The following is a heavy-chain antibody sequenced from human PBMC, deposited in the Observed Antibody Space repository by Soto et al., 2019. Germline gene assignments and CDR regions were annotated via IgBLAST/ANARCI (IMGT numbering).Heavy chain of an antibody. J-gene: IGHJ4*02. CDR2: IYYSGYT. D-gene: IGHD3-16*01. CDR3: AREGGDGVDY. CDR1: GVSISSANYY. Sequence: PSETLSLTCTVSGVSISSANYYWGWIRQHPGKGLEWIGYIYYSGYTYYNTSLKRRLTISLATSKNQFSLKLNSVTAADTAVYYCAREGGDGVDYWGQGSLVTVSS. V-gene: IGHV4-31*03.